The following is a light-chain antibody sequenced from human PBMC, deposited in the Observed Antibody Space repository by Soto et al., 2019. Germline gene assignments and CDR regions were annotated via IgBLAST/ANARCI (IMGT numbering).Light chain of an antibody. J-gene: IGKJ1*01. CDR2: GAS. V-gene: IGKV3-20*01. CDR1: QSVSSSY. Sequence: EIELTQSPGTLSLSPGERATLSCRASQSVSSSYLAWYQQKPGQAPRLIIYGASSRDTGIPDRFSGSGSGTDFTLTISRLEPEDFAVYYCQQYCSSTGTFGQGTKVEIK. CDR3: QQYCSSTGT.